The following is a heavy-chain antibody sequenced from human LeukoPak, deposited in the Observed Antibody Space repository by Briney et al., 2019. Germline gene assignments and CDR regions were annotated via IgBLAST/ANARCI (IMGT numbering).Heavy chain of an antibody. J-gene: IGHJ3*01. CDR2: ISSSGSTI. D-gene: IGHD2-21*02. CDR3: ARDDGGDFNDAF. CDR1: GFTFSSYE. V-gene: IGHV3-48*03. Sequence: GGSLRLSCAASGFTFSSYEMNWVRQAPGKGLEWVSYISSSGSTIYYADSVKGRFTISRDNAKNSLYLQMNSLRAEDTAVYYCARDDGGDFNDAFWGQGTMVTVSS.